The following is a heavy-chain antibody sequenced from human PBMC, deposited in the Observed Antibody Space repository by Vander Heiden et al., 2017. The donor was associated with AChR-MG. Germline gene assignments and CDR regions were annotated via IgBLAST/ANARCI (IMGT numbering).Heavy chain of an antibody. V-gene: IGHV3-21*01. Sequence: QLLESGGGRVKPGGSRILSCAAPGCTFSSYSMNWARQAPGKGLEWVSYISSSSSYIYYADSVKGRFTISRDNAKNSLYLQMNSLRAEDTAVYYCARGATTGNVWGKGTTVTVSS. J-gene: IGHJ6*04. CDR1: GCTFSSYS. CDR2: ISSSSSYI. D-gene: IGHD1-1*01. CDR3: ARGATTGNV.